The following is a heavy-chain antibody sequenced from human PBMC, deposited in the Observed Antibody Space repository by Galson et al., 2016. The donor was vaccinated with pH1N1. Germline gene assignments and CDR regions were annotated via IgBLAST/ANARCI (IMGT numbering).Heavy chain of an antibody. V-gene: IGHV1-69*13. D-gene: IGHD5-18*01. CDR3: ARSRGYSYGSYYFDN. CDR1: GGTFSSYA. CDR2: IIGMFGTT. J-gene: IGHJ4*02. Sequence: SVKVSCKASGGTFSSYAVSWVRQAPGQGFEWVGGIIGMFGTTTYAQKLQGRVTITAEELTSSSYMELTSLTSEDTALYYCARSRGYSYGSYYFDNWGQGTPVTVSS.